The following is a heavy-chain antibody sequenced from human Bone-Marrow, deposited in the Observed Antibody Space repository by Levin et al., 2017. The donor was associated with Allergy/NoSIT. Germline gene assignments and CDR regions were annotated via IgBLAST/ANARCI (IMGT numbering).Heavy chain of an antibody. V-gene: IGHV4-59*01. Sequence: GSLRLSCTVSGASISSYSWSWIRQSPEKGLEWIAYIYNSGSPKFNPSLQSRVTMAMDMSKNQVYLKLTSVTAADTAIYYCARASLWGVFPYCFESWGRGTLVTVSS. J-gene: IGHJ4*02. CDR3: ARASLWGVFPYCFES. CDR2: IYNSGSP. D-gene: IGHD3-16*01. CDR1: GASISSYS.